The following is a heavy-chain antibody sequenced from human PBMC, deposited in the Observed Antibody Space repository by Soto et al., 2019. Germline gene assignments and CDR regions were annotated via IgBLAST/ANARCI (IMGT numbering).Heavy chain of an antibody. J-gene: IGHJ6*02. CDR1: GFTFSSYA. Sequence: EVQLLESGGGLVQPGGSLRLSCAASGFTFSSYAMSWVRQAPGKGLEWVSAISGSGGSTYYADSVKGRFTISRDNSKNPLYLQMNSLGAEDTAVYYCSKGGPITMVRGVPLGYYYGTDVWGQGTTVTVSS. CDR3: SKGGPITMVRGVPLGYYYGTDV. V-gene: IGHV3-23*01. D-gene: IGHD3-10*01. CDR2: ISGSGGST.